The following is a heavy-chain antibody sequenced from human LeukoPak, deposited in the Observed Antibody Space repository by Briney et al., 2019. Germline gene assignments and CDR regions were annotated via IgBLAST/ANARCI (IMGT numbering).Heavy chain of an antibody. CDR2: ISGSGGST. CDR3: AKHGYYDFWTGGSDY. J-gene: IGHJ4*02. V-gene: IGHV3-23*01. Sequence: GGSLRLSCAASGFTFSSYAMSWVRQAPGKGLEWVSAISGSGGSTYYADSVKGRFTISRDNSKNTLYLQMNSLRAEDTAVYYCAKHGYYDFWTGGSDYWGQGTLVTVSS. CDR1: GFTFSSYA. D-gene: IGHD3-3*01.